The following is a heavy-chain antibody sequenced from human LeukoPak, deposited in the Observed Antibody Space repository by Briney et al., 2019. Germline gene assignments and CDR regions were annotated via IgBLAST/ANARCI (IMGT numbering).Heavy chain of an antibody. D-gene: IGHD3-3*02. CDR3: AREYSQAGESGIPTDY. J-gene: IGHJ4*02. CDR1: GGSFSSYY. V-gene: IGHV4-4*07. Sequence: SETLSLTCTVSGGSFSSYYWSWIRQPVGKGLEGIVRIYSSGSTNYNPSLKRRVIMSIDTSKTQFSLNLSSVTAADTAVYYCAREYSQAGESGIPTDYWGQGILVIVSS. CDR2: IYSSGST.